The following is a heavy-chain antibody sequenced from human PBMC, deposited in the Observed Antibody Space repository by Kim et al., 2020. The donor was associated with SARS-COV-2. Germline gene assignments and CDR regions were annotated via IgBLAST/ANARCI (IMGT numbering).Heavy chain of an antibody. CDR3: ARDAPIPAGGQGGGSYYYYYGMDV. CDR1: GFTFSSYA. CDR2: ISYDGSNK. V-gene: IGHV3-30*04. J-gene: IGHJ6*02. Sequence: GGSLRLSCAASGFTFSSYAMHWVRQAPGKGLEWVAVISYDGSNKYYADSVKGRFTISRDNSKNTLYLQMNSLRAEDTAVYYCARDAPIPAGGQGGGSYYYYYGMDVWGQGTTVTVSS. D-gene: IGHD2-15*01.